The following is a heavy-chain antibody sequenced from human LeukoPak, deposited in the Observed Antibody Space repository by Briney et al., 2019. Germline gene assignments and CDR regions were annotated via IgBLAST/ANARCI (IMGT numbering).Heavy chain of an antibody. Sequence: ASVKVSCKASGYTFTGYYIHWVRQAPGQGLEWMGWIIPNSGGTSYAQKFQGRVTITRNTSISTAYMELSSLRSEDTAVYYCARGRGKRYRWFDPWGQGTLVTVSS. CDR1: GYTFTGYY. V-gene: IGHV1-8*03. J-gene: IGHJ5*02. CDR3: ARGRGKRYRWFDP. CDR2: IIPNSGGT. D-gene: IGHD1-1*01.